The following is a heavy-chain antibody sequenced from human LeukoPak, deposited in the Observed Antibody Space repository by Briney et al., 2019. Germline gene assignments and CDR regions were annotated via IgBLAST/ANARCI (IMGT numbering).Heavy chain of an antibody. CDR1: GGTFSRYA. CDR3: ARLGYGTDYYYYGMDV. CDR2: IIPIFGTA. D-gene: IGHD5-12*01. J-gene: IGHJ6*02. Sequence: VASVKVSCEASGGTFSRYAINWVRQAPGQGLEWMGGIIPIFGTANYAQKFQGRVTITADESTSTAYMELSSLRSEDTAVYYCARLGYGTDYYYYGMDVWGQGTTVTVSS. V-gene: IGHV1-69*13.